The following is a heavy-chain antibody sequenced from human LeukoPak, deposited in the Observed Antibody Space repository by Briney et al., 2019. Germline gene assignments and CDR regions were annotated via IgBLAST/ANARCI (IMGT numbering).Heavy chain of an antibody. D-gene: IGHD1-1*01. CDR2: IYYSGST. Sequence: SETLSLTCTVSGGSISSYYWSWIRQPPGKGLEWIGYIYYSGSTNYNPSLKSRVTISVDTSKNQFSLKLSSVTAADTAVYYCARWSGWNDPYYFDYWGQGTLVTVSS. J-gene: IGHJ4*02. V-gene: IGHV4-59*08. CDR3: ARWSGWNDPYYFDY. CDR1: GGSISSYY.